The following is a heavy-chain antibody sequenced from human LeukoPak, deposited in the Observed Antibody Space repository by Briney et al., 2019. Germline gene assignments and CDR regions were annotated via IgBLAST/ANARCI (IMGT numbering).Heavy chain of an antibody. J-gene: IGHJ6*03. V-gene: IGHV3-66*01. CDR2: IYSRGAP. Sequence: PGGSLRLSCAASGFTVSNNYISWVRQAPGKGLEWVSVIYSRGAPFYADSVKDRFTISRVNSKNTVYLQMNGLRAEDTAVYFCAREVRGVGYYFYYMDVWGKGTTVIISS. CDR1: GFTVSNNY. CDR3: AREVRGVGYYFYYMDV. D-gene: IGHD3-10*01.